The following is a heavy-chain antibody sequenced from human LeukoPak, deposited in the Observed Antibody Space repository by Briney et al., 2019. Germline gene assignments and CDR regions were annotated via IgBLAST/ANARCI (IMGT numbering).Heavy chain of an antibody. CDR1: GFTFSSYA. D-gene: IGHD2-15*01. CDR2: ISGSGGST. J-gene: IGHJ4*02. CDR3: AKDRGGYCSGGSCYNDY. V-gene: IGHV3-23*01. Sequence: QSGGSLRLSCAASGFTFSSYAMSWVRQAPGKWLEWVSAISGSGGSTYYADSVKGRFTISRDNSKNTLYLQMNSLRAEDTAVYYCAKDRGGYCSGGSCYNDYWGQGTLVTVSS.